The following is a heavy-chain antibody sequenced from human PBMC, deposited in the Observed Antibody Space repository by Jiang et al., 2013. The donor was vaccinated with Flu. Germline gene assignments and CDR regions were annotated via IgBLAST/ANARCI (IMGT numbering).Heavy chain of an antibody. D-gene: IGHD3-3*01. CDR1: GYSFTSYW. CDR2: IYPGDSDT. J-gene: IGHJ6*04. Sequence: SLKISCKGSGYSFTSYWIGWVRQMPGKGLEWMGIIYPGDSDTRYSPSFQGQVTISADKSISTAYLQWSSLKASDTAMYYCARVLRFLEWLDETSYGMDVWGKGTTVTVSS. V-gene: IGHV5-51*01. CDR3: ARVLRFLEWLDETSYGMDV.